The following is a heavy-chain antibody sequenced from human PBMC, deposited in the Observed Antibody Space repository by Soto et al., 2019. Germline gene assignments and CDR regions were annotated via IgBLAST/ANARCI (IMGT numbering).Heavy chain of an antibody. Sequence: GGSLRLSCAASGFTVSSSQMTWVRQAPGKALEWVSLIFIGGTTQYAVSVKGRFTISRDYSRNTVFLQMNSLRAEDTAVYYCARLGPYASGTYSFRHNPFDFWGQGTLVTVSS. V-gene: IGHV3-53*01. D-gene: IGHD3-10*01. J-gene: IGHJ4*02. CDR1: GFTVSSSQ. CDR3: ARLGPYASGTYSFRHNPFDF. CDR2: IFIGGTT.